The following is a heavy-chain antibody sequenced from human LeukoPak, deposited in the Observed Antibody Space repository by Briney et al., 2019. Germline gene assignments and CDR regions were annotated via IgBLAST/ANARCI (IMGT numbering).Heavy chain of an antibody. CDR2: IIPILGIA. J-gene: IGHJ4*02. Sequence: SVKVSCKASGGTFSSYTISWVRQAPGQGLEWMGRIIPILGIANYAQKFQGRVTITADKSTSTAYMELSSLRSEDTAVYYCARSVGGGGGYYWGQGTLVTVSP. D-gene: IGHD2-15*01. V-gene: IGHV1-69*02. CDR1: GGTFSSYT. CDR3: ARSVGGGGGYY.